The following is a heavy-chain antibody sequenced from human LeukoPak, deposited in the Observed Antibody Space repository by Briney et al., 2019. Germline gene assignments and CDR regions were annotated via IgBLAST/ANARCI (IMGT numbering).Heavy chain of an antibody. V-gene: IGHV3-7*01. D-gene: IGHD6-13*01. Sequence: GGSLRLSCAASGFTFSRYWMSWVRQAPGKGLEWVANIKQDGSEKNYVDSVKGRFTISRDNAKNSEYLQMNSLRVEDTAMYYCARDGSIAAAGTYYYYYYYMDVWGKGTTVTVSS. J-gene: IGHJ6*03. CDR2: IKQDGSEK. CDR3: ARDGSIAAAGTYYYYYYYMDV. CDR1: GFTFSRYW.